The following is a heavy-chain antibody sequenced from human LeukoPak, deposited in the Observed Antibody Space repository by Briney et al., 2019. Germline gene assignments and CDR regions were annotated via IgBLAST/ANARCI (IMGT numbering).Heavy chain of an antibody. CDR1: GYTFTSYG. V-gene: IGHV1-18*01. CDR2: ISAYNGNT. CDR3: ARASYCSSTSCYFTKYNWFDP. Sequence: ASVKVSCKASGYTFTSYGISWVRQAPGQGLEWMGWISAYNGNTNYAQKLQGRVTMTTDTSTNTAYMELRSLRSDDTAVYYCARASYCSSTSCYFTKYNWFDPWGQGTLVTVSS. J-gene: IGHJ5*02. D-gene: IGHD2-2*01.